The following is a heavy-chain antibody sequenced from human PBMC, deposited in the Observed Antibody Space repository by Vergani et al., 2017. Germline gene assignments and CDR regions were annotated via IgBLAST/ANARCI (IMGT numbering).Heavy chain of an antibody. J-gene: IGHJ6*02. Sequence: QVQLVQSGAEVKKPGSSVKVSCKASGGTFSSYAISWVRQAPGQGLEWMGRIIPILGIANYAQKFQGRVTITADKSTGTAYMELGSLRAEETAVYYCARGLEAPWAKRAAAGDYYYGMDVWGQGTTVTVSS. CDR3: ARGLEAPWAKRAAAGDYYYGMDV. CDR1: GGTFSSYA. V-gene: IGHV1-69*04. D-gene: IGHD6-13*01. CDR2: IIPILGIA.